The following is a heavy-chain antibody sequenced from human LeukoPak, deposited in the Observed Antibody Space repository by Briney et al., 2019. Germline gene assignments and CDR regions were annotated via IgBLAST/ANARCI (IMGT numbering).Heavy chain of an antibody. D-gene: IGHD3-10*01. V-gene: IGHV5-51*01. CDR3: ARGPWFGEFFSDYFDF. J-gene: IGHJ4*02. CDR2: IYPGDSDT. CDR1: GYRFPNYW. Sequence: GESLKISCKGSGYRFPNYWIGWVRQKPGKGLEWMGIIYPGDSDTRYSPSFQGRVTISADKPISTADLQWSSLKASDTAMYYCARGPWFGEFFSDYFDFWGQGTLVTVSS.